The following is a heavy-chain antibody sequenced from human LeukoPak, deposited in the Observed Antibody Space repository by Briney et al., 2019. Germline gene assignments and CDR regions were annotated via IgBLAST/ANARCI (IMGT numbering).Heavy chain of an antibody. CDR2: ISAYNGNT. J-gene: IGHJ5*02. Sequence: ASVKVSCKASGYTFTSYGISWVRQAPGQGLEWMGWISAYNGNTNYAQKLQGRVTMTTDTSTSTAYMELRSLRSDDTAVYYCARDLFPPGSGSYYLNWFDPWGQGTLVTVSS. CDR1: GYTFTSYG. D-gene: IGHD3-10*01. V-gene: IGHV1-18*01. CDR3: ARDLFPPGSGSYYLNWFDP.